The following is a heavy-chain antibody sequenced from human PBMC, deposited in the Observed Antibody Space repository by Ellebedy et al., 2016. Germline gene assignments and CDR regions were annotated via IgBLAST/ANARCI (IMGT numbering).Heavy chain of an antibody. D-gene: IGHD2-2*01. CDR1: GFTVSSNY. J-gene: IGHJ6*04. CDR2: IYSGGST. Sequence: GESLKISXAASGFTVSSNYMSWVRQAPGKGLEWVSVIYSGGSTYYADSVKGRFTISRDNSKNTLYLQMSSLRAEDTAVYYCARDWKYQRGMDVWGKGTTVTVSS. V-gene: IGHV3-53*01. CDR3: ARDWKYQRGMDV.